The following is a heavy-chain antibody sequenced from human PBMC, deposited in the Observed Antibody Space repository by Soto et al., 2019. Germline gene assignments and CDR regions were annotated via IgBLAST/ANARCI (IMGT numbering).Heavy chain of an antibody. CDR3: ARVASHYINSADH. Sequence: EVQLLESGGGLVQPGGSLRLSCAASGFIFNSYAMTWVRPAPGKWLEWVSAIGGSGGNTYYAASVKGRFTTSRANSKDTVDLEMNRPRVDDTAVYCCARVASHYINSADHWGPGIRVTVS. V-gene: IGHV3-23*01. J-gene: IGHJ4*02. CDR1: GFIFNSYA. D-gene: IGHD4-4*01. CDR2: IGGSGGNT.